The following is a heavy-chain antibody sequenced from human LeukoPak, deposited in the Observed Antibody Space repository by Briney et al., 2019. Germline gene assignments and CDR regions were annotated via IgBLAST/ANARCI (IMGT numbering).Heavy chain of an antibody. CDR3: AKTPFRNCGGGRCYFNWFDP. Sequence: GGSLRLSCAASEFTFSSSAMSWVRRAPGKGLEWVSTISDSGDGTFYADAVKGRFTISRDNSRNTLYLQMNSLRAEDTAVYYCAKTPFRNCGGGRCYFNWFDPWGQGTLVTVSS. J-gene: IGHJ5*02. CDR2: ISDSGDGT. V-gene: IGHV3-23*01. CDR1: EFTFSSSA. D-gene: IGHD2-15*01.